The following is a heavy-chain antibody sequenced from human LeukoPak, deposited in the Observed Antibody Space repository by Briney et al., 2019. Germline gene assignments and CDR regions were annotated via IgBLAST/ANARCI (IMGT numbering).Heavy chain of an antibody. V-gene: IGHV4-39*01. J-gene: IGHJ4*02. CDR3: ARHGSSYYFDS. CDR1: GGSISSSTYY. CDR2: MDYSGST. D-gene: IGHD6-6*01. Sequence: PSETLSLTCTVSGGSISSSTYYWGWIRQPPGKGLEWIESMDYSGSTYDNPSLRSRVTISIDTSKNQVSLKLSSVTAADTAVYYCARHGSSYYFDSWGQGTLVTVSS.